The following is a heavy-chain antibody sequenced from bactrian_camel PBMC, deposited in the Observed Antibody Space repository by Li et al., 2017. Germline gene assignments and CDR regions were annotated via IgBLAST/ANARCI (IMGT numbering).Heavy chain of an antibody. CDR2: REGVAALDAEGTT. Sequence: DVQLVESGGGSVQAGGSLRLSCVVSGYRHNSPYASDRLCIGWFRVAPGKEREGIAAREGVAALDAEGTTSYANSVKGRFTISKDNTKNTLYLQMNSLKPEDAAMYYCAADPNLFCRSDYAAVYWGQGTQVTVS. J-gene: IGHJ4*01. CDR3: AADPNLFCRSDYAAVY. CDR1: GYRHNSPYASDRLC. V-gene: IGHV3S44*01. D-gene: IGHD4*01.